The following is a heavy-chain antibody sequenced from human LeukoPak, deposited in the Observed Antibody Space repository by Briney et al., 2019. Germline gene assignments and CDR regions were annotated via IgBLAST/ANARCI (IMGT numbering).Heavy chain of an antibody. Sequence: PSETLCLTCNVSGDSLGRYYWSWIRQPPGKTLEWLGHVYFSGVTTYNPSLKSRVPISVDTSKNQFSLKLNSVTAADTAVYYCARESGVSGSTVDFDYWGQGTLVTVSS. CDR1: GDSLGRYY. CDR3: ARESGVSGSTVDFDY. CDR2: VYFSGVT. J-gene: IGHJ4*02. V-gene: IGHV4-59*01. D-gene: IGHD1-7*01.